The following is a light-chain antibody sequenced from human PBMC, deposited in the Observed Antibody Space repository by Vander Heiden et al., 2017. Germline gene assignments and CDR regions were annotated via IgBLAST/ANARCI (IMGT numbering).Light chain of an antibody. J-gene: IGLJ2*01. CDR3: SSWDDSLNGPV. Sequence: QSVLTQPPAASGPPGQRVTISCSGSSSNIGRNSINCYQQLPGTAPKLLMYSDNQRPSGVPDRFSGSKSGTSVSLAISGLQSEDEADYYCSSWDDSLNGPVFGGGTKLTVL. CDR2: SDN. CDR1: SSNIGRNS. V-gene: IGLV1-44*01.